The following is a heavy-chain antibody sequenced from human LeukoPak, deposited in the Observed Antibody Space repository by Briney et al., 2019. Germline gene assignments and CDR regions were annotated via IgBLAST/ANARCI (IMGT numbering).Heavy chain of an antibody. J-gene: IGHJ4*02. CDR2: IYHSGST. CDR1: GGSISSSNW. V-gene: IGHV4-4*02. Sequence: PSETLSLTCAVSGGSISSSNWWSWVRQPPGKGLEWIGEIYHSGSTNYDPSLKSRVTISVDKSKNQFSLKLSSVTAADTAVYYCARVSSGATTVDYWGQGTLVTVSS. CDR3: ARVSSGATTVDY. D-gene: IGHD1-26*01.